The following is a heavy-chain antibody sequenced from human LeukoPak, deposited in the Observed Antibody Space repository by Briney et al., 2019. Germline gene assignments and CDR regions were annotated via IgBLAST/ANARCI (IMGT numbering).Heavy chain of an antibody. CDR3: ARDVGATPGYFVY. V-gene: IGHV4-59*01. CDR2: IYNSGST. CDR1: GGSISSYY. J-gene: IGHJ4*02. D-gene: IGHD1-26*01. Sequence: SETLSLTCTASGGSISSYYWSWIRQPPGKGLEWMGNIYNSGSTNYNPSLKSRVTTSVDTSKNQFSLKLSSVTAADTAVYYCARDVGATPGYFVYWGQGTLVTVSS.